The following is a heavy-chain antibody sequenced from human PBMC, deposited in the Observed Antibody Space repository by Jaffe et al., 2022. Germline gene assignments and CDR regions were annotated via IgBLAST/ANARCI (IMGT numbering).Heavy chain of an antibody. V-gene: IGHV3-21*01. CDR3: ARSGGYYYGSGWLFDY. D-gene: IGHD3-10*01. CDR2: ISSSSSYI. CDR1: GFTFSSYS. Sequence: EVQLVESGGGLVKPGGSLRLSCAASGFTFSSYSMNWVRQAPGKGLEWVSSISSSSSYIYYADSVKGRFTISRDNAKNSLYLQMNSLRAEDTAVYYCARSGGYYYGSGWLFDYWGQGTLVTVSS. J-gene: IGHJ4*02.